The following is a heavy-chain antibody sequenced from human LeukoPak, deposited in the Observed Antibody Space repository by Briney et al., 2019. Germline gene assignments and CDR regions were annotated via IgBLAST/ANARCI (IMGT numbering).Heavy chain of an antibody. CDR2: ISSSGSTI. V-gene: IGHV3-11*01. CDR1: GFTFSDYY. J-gene: IGHJ4*02. CDR3: ARDHLAMVNWYDY. D-gene: IGHD5-18*01. Sequence: GGSLRLSCAASGFTFSDYYMSWIRQAPGKGLEWVSYISSSGSTIYYADSVKGRFTISRDNAKNSLYLQMNSLRAEDTAVYYCARDHLAMVNWYDYWGQGTLVTVSS.